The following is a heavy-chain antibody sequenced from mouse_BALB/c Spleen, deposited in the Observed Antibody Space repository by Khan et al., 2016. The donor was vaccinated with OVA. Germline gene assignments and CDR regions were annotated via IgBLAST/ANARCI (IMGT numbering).Heavy chain of an antibody. V-gene: IGHV9-3-1*01. CDR2: INTYTGEP. Sequence: QIQLVQSGPELKKPGETVKISCKASGYTFTNYGMNWVKQSPGKVLKWMGWINTYTGEPTYADDFKGRFAFSLDTSASTAYLQINNLKSEDTATYFCARPPYFSYTLDHWGQGTSVTVSS. D-gene: IGHD2-10*01. CDR3: ARPPYFSYTLDH. J-gene: IGHJ4*01. CDR1: GYTFTNYG.